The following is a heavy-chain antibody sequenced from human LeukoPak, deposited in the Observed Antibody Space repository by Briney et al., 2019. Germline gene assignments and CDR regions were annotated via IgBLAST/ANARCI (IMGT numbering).Heavy chain of an antibody. CDR2: INPNSGVT. J-gene: IGHJ4*02. V-gene: IGHV1-2*02. Sequence: ASVKVSCKASGYTFTVYYIHWVRQAPGQGLEWMGWINPNSGVTDYAQNFQGRVTMTRDTSISTAYVELSRLRSEDTAVYYCARGKYSSGWDILDYWGQGTLVTVSS. D-gene: IGHD6-19*01. CDR1: GYTFTVYY. CDR3: ARGKYSSGWDILDY.